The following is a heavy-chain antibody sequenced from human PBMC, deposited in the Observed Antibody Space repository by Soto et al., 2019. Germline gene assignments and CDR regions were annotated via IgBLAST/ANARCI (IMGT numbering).Heavy chain of an antibody. CDR3: ARGGGPYVWVNEF. J-gene: IGHJ4*02. CDR2: IIPVFGTT. V-gene: IGHV1-69*01. D-gene: IGHD3-16*01. CDR1: GGLFSSFA. Sequence: QEQLVQSGPEVKKPGSSVKVSCKDSGGLFSSFAISWVRQAPGQGLEWLGGIIPVFGTTNYAERFQGRVTITADESTNTAYMELRSLISGDTAMYYCARGGGPYVWVNEFWGQGTLVTVSS.